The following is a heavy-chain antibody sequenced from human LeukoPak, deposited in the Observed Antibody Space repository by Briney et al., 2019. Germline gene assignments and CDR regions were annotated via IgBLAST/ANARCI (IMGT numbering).Heavy chain of an antibody. CDR3: ARQRRAITMVRGVANYYYMDV. CDR2: INHSGST. V-gene: IGHV4-34*01. D-gene: IGHD3-10*01. J-gene: IGHJ6*03. CDR1: GGSFSGYY. Sequence: SETLSLTCAVYGGSFSGYYWSWIRQPPGKGLEWIGEINHSGSTNYNPSLKSRVTISVDTSKNQFSLKLSSVTAADTAVYYCARQRRAITMVRGVANYYYMDVWGKGTTVTISS.